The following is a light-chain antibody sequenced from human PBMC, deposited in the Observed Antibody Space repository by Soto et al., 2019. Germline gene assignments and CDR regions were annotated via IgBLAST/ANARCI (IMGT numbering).Light chain of an antibody. CDR2: NVN. J-gene: IGLJ2*01. CDR3: CAFVRSNALL. CDR1: SSDVGSYDY. Sequence: QSALIQPPSVSGSPGQSVTISCTGTSSDVGSYDYVSWYQQHPGTVPKPMIYNVNTRPSGVPDRFSGSKSGNTASLTISGLQAEDEADYYCCAFVRSNALLFGGGTQLTVL. V-gene: IGLV2-11*01.